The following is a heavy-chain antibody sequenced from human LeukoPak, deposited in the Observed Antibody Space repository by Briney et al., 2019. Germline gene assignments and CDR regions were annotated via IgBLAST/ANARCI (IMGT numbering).Heavy chain of an antibody. J-gene: IGHJ3*01. CDR1: GFTFGDYA. V-gene: IGHV3-49*04. CDR3: ARGGLRHFDRSPFEV. D-gene: IGHD3-9*01. Sequence: PGGSLRLSCAASGFTFGDYAMSWVRQAPGKGLEWVGFIRSKAYGGTTEYTASVKGRFTISRDEPKSIAYLQMNSLRAEDTAVYYCARGGLRHFDRSPFEVWGQGTMVTVSS. CDR2: IRSKAYGGTT.